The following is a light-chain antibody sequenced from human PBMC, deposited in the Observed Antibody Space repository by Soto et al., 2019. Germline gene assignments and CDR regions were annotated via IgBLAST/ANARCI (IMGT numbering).Light chain of an antibody. CDR1: QSSSSW. V-gene: IGKV1-5*03. CDR3: QQYHRYPWT. CDR2: DAS. J-gene: IGKJ1*01. Sequence: DIQMTQGPPTLSASVGDRVTLTCRASQSSSSWLAWYQQKPGKAPKLMIYDASSLESGVPSRFSGSGSGTDFTLTISSLQPDDFATYYCQQYHRYPWTFGQGTKVDIK.